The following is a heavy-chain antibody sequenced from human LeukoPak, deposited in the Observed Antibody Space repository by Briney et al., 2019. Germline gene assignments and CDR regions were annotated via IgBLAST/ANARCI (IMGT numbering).Heavy chain of an antibody. CDR2: ISSSGSTK. J-gene: IGHJ6*03. V-gene: IGHV3-48*03. D-gene: IGHD6-13*01. CDR1: GFTFSSYE. Sequence: PGGSLRLSCAAFGFTFSSYEMNWVRQAPGKGLEWLSHISSSGSTKYYANSVKGRFTISRDNAKNSVYLQMNSLTAEDTGLYYCARDATTAVGWVYMDVWGKGTTVTISS. CDR3: ARDATTAVGWVYMDV.